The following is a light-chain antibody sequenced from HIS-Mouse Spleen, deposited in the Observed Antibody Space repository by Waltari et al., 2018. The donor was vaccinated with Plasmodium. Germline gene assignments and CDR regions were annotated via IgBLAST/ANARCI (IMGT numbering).Light chain of an antibody. CDR3: YSTDSSGNHRV. J-gene: IGLJ3*02. V-gene: IGLV3-10*01. CDR2: EDS. Sequence: SYDLTQPPSVSVSPAQTARITCYGAALPKKYAYWYQQKSGQAPVLVIYEDSKRPSGSPERFSGSSSGTMATLTISGAQVEDEADYYCYSTDSSGNHRVFGGGTKLTVL. CDR1: ALPKKY.